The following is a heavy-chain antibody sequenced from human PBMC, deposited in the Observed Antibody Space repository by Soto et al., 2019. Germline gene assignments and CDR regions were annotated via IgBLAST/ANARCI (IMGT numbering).Heavy chain of an antibody. J-gene: IGHJ5*02. V-gene: IGHV3-64D*06. CDR1: GVTFSMFS. Sequence: GGSLRLSCSASGVTFSMFSMHWVRQAPGKGLEYVSGISSNGDSTYYADSVKGRFTISRDNSKNTLYLQMSSLRAVDTAVYYCVHPRSTVQIPPTWGQGTLVTVSS. CDR2: ISSNGDST. CDR3: VHPRSTVQIPPT. D-gene: IGHD4-17*01.